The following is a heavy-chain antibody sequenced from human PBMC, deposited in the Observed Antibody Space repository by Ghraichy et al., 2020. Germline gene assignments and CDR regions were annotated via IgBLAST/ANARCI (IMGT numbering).Heavy chain of an antibody. Sequence: SETLSLTCTVSGGSISSYYWSWIRQPAGKGLEWIGRIYTSGSTNYNPSLKSRVTMSVDTSKNQFSLKLSSVTAADTAVYYCSRDSESFWGEGWPPLLGGYDYWGQGTLVTVSS. D-gene: IGHD7-27*01. V-gene: IGHV4-4*07. CDR1: GGSISSYY. CDR3: SRDSESFWGEGWPPLLGGYDY. CDR2: IYTSGST. J-gene: IGHJ4*02.